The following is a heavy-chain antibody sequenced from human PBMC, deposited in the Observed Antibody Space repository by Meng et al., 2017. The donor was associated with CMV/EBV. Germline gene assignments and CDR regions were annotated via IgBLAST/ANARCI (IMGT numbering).Heavy chain of an antibody. CDR1: GFPVSSNY. J-gene: IGHJ3*02. D-gene: IGHD7-27*01. CDR3: ARGGTGDAFDI. CDR2: IYSGGST. V-gene: IGHV3-53*01. Sequence: LSVAASGFPVSSNYMSWVRQAPGKGLEWVSVIYSGGSTYYADSVKGRFTISRDNSKNTLYLQMNSLRAEDTAVYYCARGGTGDAFDIWGQGTMVTVSS.